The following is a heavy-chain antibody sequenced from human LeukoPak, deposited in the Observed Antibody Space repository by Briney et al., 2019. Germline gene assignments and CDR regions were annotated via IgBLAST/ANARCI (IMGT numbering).Heavy chain of an antibody. CDR2: ISSRSSTI. J-gene: IGHJ4*02. V-gene: IGHV3-48*03. CDR1: GFTFSSYE. CDR3: ARDSSAIEPFDY. Sequence: GGSLRLSCAASGFTFSSYEMNWVRQAPGKGLEWLSYISSRSSTIYYADSVKGRFSISRDNAKDSLNLQMNSLRADDTAIYYCARDSSAIEPFDYWGQGTLVTVSS.